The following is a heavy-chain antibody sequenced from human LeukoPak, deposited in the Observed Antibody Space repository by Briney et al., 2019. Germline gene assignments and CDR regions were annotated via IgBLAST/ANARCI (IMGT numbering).Heavy chain of an antibody. D-gene: IGHD3-16*01. V-gene: IGHV4-59*01. CDR1: GGSISSYY. CDR2: IYYSGST. J-gene: IGHJ3*02. CDR3: ARDGFGAFDI. Sequence: PSETLSLTCTVSGGSISSYYWSWIRQPPGKGLEWIGYIYYSGSTNYNPSLKSRVTISVDTSKNQFPLKLSSVTAADTAVYYCARDGFGAFDIWGQGTMVTVSS.